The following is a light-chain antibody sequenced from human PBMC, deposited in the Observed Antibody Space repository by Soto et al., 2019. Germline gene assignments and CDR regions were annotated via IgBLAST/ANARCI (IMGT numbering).Light chain of an antibody. CDR1: QRVSTH. J-gene: IGKJ4*01. Sequence: ETVMTQSPVTLSVSPGDTATLSCRASQRVSTHFAWYQQKPGQAPRLLIYAASTRAAGVPVRFSGSGSETEFTLTIRSLQSEDFALYYCQQYGYSVTFGGGTKVGIK. V-gene: IGKV3-15*01. CDR3: QQYGYSVT. CDR2: AAS.